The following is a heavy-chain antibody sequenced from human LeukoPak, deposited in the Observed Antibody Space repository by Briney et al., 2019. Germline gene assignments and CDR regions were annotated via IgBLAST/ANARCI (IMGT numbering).Heavy chain of an antibody. Sequence: ASVKVSCKPSGYTFTTYYMHWMRQAPGQGLEWMGWINPNSGGTNYAQKFQGRVTMTRDTSISTAYMELSRLRSDDTAVYYCARDHYYDSSIYYYSVGDYWDQGTLVTVSS. CDR1: GYTFTTYY. D-gene: IGHD3-22*01. CDR3: ARDHYYDSSIYYYSVGDY. V-gene: IGHV1-2*02. J-gene: IGHJ4*02. CDR2: INPNSGGT.